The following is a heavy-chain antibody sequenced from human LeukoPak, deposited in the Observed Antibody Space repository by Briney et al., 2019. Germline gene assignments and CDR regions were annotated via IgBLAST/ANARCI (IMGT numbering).Heavy chain of an antibody. D-gene: IGHD5-18*01. Sequence: PSETLSLTCTVSGGSISSYYWSWIRQPPGKGLEWIGEINHSGSTNYNPSLKSRVTISVDTSKNQFSLKLSSVTAADTAVYYCATIQLWSGKDYWGQGTLVTVSS. CDR2: INHSGST. J-gene: IGHJ4*02. CDR3: ATIQLWSGKDY. V-gene: IGHV4-34*01. CDR1: GGSISSYY.